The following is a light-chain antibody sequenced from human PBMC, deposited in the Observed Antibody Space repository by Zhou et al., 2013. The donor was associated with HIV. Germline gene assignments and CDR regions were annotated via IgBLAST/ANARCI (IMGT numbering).Light chain of an antibody. Sequence: EIVLTQSPATLSLSPGERATLSCRASQSVSRYFDWYQQKPGQPPRLLIYGVSNRATGIPARFSGSGSGTDFTLTITGLGPEDSAVYYCQSRKNWPKLTFGGGTKVEIK. J-gene: IGKJ4*01. CDR1: QSVSRY. CDR2: GVS. CDR3: QSRKNWPKLT. V-gene: IGKV3-11*01.